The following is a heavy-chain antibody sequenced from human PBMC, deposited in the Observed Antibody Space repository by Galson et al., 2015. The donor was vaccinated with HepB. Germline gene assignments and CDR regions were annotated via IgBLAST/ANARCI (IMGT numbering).Heavy chain of an antibody. CDR1: GYTFISYD. CDR2: MNPNSGNT. V-gene: IGHV1-8*01. CDR3: ARGRITYYDSSCHQFYYDYGMDV. J-gene: IGHJ6*02. D-gene: IGHD3-22*01. Sequence: SVKVSCKASGYTFISYDINWVRQASGQGLEWMGWMNPNSGNTGYAQKFQGRVTMTRNTSSSAAYMELSSLRSEDTAVYYCARGRITYYDSSCHQFYYDYGMDVWGQGTTVTVSS.